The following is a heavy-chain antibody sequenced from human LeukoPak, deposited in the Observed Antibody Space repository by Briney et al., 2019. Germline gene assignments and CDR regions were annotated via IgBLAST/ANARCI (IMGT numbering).Heavy chain of an antibody. D-gene: IGHD6-13*01. CDR2: IYFRGGT. CDR3: ARVAYSSSWYFEY. CDR1: GGSIDNYY. V-gene: IGHV4-59*01. Sequence: KPSETLSLTCTVSGGSIDNYYWSWIRQPPGRGLEWIGYIYFRGGTSYNPSLKSRVTMSVDTSKNQFSLKLSSVTAADTAVYYCARVAYSSSWYFEYWGQGTLVTVSS. J-gene: IGHJ4*02.